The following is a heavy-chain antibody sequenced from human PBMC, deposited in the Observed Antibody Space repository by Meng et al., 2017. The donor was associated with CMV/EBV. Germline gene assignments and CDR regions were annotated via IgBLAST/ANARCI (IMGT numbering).Heavy chain of an antibody. Sequence: CKASGSAFTSYYMPWVRRAPGQGLGGMGIIKPSGGSTSYAQKVQGRVTMTRDTSTSTVYMELSSLRSEDTAVYYCARVLDYSNYWFDPWGQGTLVTVSS. CDR3: ARVLDYSNYWFDP. CDR2: IKPSGGST. D-gene: IGHD4-11*01. V-gene: IGHV1-46*01. CDR1: GSAFTSYY. J-gene: IGHJ5*02.